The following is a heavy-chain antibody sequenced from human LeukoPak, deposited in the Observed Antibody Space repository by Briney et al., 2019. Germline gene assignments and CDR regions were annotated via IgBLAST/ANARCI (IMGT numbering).Heavy chain of an antibody. J-gene: IGHJ5*02. CDR2: IYYSGST. V-gene: IGHV4-39*07. D-gene: IGHD3-3*01. CDR1: GGSISSSSYY. Sequence: PSETLSLTCTVSGGSISSSSYYWGWIRQPPGKGLEWIGSIYYSGSTYYNPSLKSRVTISVDTSKNQFSLKLSSVTAADTAVYYCARDGWGYDFWSGYGNWFDPWGQGTLVTVSS. CDR3: ARDGWGYDFWSGYGNWFDP.